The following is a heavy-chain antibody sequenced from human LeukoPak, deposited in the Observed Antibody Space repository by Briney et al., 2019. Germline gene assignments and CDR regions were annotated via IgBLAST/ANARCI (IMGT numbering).Heavy chain of an antibody. V-gene: IGHV3-23*01. CDR1: GFTFSSYV. Sequence: GGSLRLSCAASGFTFSSYVMSWVRQAPGKGLEWVSAISGSGGSTYYADSVKGRFTISRDNSRNTLYPQMNSLRAEDTAVYYCARDSSSWYAWYYWGQGTLVTVSS. J-gene: IGHJ4*02. D-gene: IGHD6-13*01. CDR2: ISGSGGST. CDR3: ARDSSSWYAWYY.